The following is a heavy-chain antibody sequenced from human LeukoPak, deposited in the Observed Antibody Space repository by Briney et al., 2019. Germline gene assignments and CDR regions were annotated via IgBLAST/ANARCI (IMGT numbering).Heavy chain of an antibody. CDR1: GYTFSDYY. CDR3: ARATIADSSTYYIDY. CDR2: INPNSGGT. V-gene: IGHV1-2*02. D-gene: IGHD3-22*01. Sequence: GASVKVSCKASGYTFSDYYMHWVRQAPGQGLGWMGWINPNSGGTNYAQKFQGRVTMTRDMSISTAYMEVSRLTSDETAVYYCARATIADSSTYYIDYWGLGTLVTVSS. J-gene: IGHJ4*02.